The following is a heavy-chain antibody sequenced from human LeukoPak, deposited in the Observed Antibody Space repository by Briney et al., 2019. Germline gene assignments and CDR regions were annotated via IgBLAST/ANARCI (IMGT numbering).Heavy chain of an antibody. CDR1: GFTFDDYA. V-gene: IGHV3-9*01. Sequence: SLRLSCAASGFTFDDYAMHWVRQAPGKGLEWVSGISWNSGSIGYADSVKGRFTISRGNAKDSLYLQMNSLRAEDTALYYCAPGPLFDYWGQGTLVTVSS. CDR2: ISWNSGSI. CDR3: APGPLFDY. J-gene: IGHJ4*02.